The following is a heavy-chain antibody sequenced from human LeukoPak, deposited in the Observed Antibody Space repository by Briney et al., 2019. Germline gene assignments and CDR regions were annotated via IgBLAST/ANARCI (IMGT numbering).Heavy chain of an antibody. CDR2: IYYSGST. D-gene: IGHD6-13*01. CDR3: ARHDERQLAPYYFDY. V-gene: IGHV4-39*01. CDR1: GGSISSSSYY. J-gene: IGHJ4*02. Sequence: SETLSLICTVSGGSISSSSYYWGWIRQPPGKGLEWIGSIYYSGSTYYNPSLKSRVTISVDASKNQFSLKVRSVTAADTGVYYCARHDERQLAPYYFDYWGQGTLVTVSS.